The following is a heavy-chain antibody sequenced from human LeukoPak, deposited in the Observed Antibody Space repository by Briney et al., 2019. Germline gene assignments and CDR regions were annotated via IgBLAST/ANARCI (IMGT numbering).Heavy chain of an antibody. CDR3: ARGSGAFDI. D-gene: IGHD3-10*01. CDR1: GGSFSGYY. Sequence: SETPSLTCAVYGGSFSGYYWSWIRQPPGKGLEWIGEINHSGSTNYNPSLKSQVTISVDTSKNQFSLKLSSVTAADTAVYYCARGSGAFDIWGQGTMVTVSS. V-gene: IGHV4-34*01. J-gene: IGHJ3*02. CDR2: INHSGST.